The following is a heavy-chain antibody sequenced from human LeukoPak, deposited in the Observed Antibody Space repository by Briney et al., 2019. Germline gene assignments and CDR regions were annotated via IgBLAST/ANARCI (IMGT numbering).Heavy chain of an antibody. CDR2: INNDGGDT. J-gene: IGHJ3*02. CDR3: VRGSFGPDI. V-gene: IGHV3-74*01. D-gene: IGHD3/OR15-3a*01. CDR1: GFTFNSHW. Sequence: PGGSLRLSCAASGFTFNSHWMHWVRQAPGKGLVWVSRINNDGGDTIYADSVKGRFSISRDNAKNTLYLQMNSLRAEDTAVYYCVRGSFGPDIWGQGTMVTVSS.